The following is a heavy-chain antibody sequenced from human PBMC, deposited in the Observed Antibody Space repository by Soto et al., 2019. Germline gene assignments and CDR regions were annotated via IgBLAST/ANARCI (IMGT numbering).Heavy chain of an antibody. J-gene: IGHJ4*02. CDR3: ARRYGSSFDF. Sequence: QVQLQESGPGLVKPSETLSLTCTVSGGSISSYYWSWIRQSPGKGLEWIGYIYYSGSTTYNPSLXSXAXIXXDTSKNQFSLKLSSVTAADTAVFYCARRYGSSFDFWGQGTLVTVSS. D-gene: IGHD4-17*01. CDR1: GGSISSYY. CDR2: IYYSGST. V-gene: IGHV4-59*08.